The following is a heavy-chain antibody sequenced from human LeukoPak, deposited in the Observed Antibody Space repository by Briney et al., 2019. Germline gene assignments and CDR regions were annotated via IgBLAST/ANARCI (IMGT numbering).Heavy chain of an antibody. CDR1: GYTFTGYY. V-gene: IGHV1-2*04. CDR3: ARDLASTSNWEFDF. J-gene: IGHJ4*02. CDR2: INPNSGDT. Sequence: ASVKVSCKASGYTFTGYYMHWVRQAPGQGLEWMGWINPNSGDTEYAPKFQGWVTVTRDTSISTAYVEVRRLISDDTAVYYCARDLASTSNWEFDFWGQGTMVIVSS. D-gene: IGHD1-26*01.